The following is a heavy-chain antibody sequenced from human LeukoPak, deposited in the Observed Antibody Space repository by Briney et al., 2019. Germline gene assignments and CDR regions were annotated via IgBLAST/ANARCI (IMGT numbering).Heavy chain of an antibody. V-gene: IGHV1-18*01. CDR3: ARGSYVEMVPYYYYGMDV. D-gene: IGHD5-24*01. J-gene: IGHJ6*02. Sequence: GASVKVSCKASGYTFTSYGISWVRQAPGQGLEWMGCISAYNGNTNYAQKLQGRVTMTTDTSTSTAHMELRSLRSDDTAVYYCARGSYVEMVPYYYYGMDVWGQGTTVTVSS. CDR1: GYTFTSYG. CDR2: ISAYNGNT.